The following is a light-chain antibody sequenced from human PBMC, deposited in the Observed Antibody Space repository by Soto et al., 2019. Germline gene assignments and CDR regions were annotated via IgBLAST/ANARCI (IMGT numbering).Light chain of an antibody. CDR3: QQYNSYSRT. J-gene: IGKJ1*01. V-gene: IGKV1-5*03. CDR1: QSISSW. CDR2: KAS. Sequence: DIHMTQSPSTLSASVVDIVSITVLASQSISSWLAWYQQKPGKAPKLLIYKASSLESGVPSRFSGSGSGTEFTLTISSLQPDDFATYYCQQYNSYSRTFGQGTKVDIK.